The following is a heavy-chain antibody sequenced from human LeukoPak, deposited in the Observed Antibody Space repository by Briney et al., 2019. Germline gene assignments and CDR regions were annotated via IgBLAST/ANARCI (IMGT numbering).Heavy chain of an antibody. J-gene: IGHJ5*02. Sequence: GGSLRLSCAGSGFTFSSYAMTWVRQAPGKGLEWVSVISGSGGSTYYADSVKGRFTISRDNSKNTLYLQMNSLRAEDTAVYYCAKDREEIVVVVAATGPLDPWGQGTLVTVSS. CDR3: AKDREEIVVVVAATGPLDP. CDR2: ISGSGGST. V-gene: IGHV3-23*01. CDR1: GFTFSSYA. D-gene: IGHD2-15*01.